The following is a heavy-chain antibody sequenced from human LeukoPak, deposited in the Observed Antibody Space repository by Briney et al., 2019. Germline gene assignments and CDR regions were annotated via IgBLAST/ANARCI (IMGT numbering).Heavy chain of an antibody. J-gene: IGHJ3*01. CDR2: IYSGAGT. D-gene: IGHD3-9*01. CDR3: AREFYDILTGYQDIFDV. V-gene: IGHV3-66*02. Sequence: PGGSLRLSCAASGFNVSRNYMSWVRQAPGKGLQWVSVIYSGAGTYYPDSVKGRFTISRDNPKNTLYLQMSSLRAEDTAVYYCAREFYDILTGYQDIFDVWGQGTMVTVSS. CDR1: GFNVSRNY.